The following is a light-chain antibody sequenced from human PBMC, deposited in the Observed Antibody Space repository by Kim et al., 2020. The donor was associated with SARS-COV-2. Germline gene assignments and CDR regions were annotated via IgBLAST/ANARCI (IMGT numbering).Light chain of an antibody. J-gene: IGLJ1*01. CDR2: QDI. V-gene: IGLV3-1*01. CDR3: QAWDSSTEV. Sequence: SYELTQPPSVSVSPGQTASITCSGHKLGDKYACWYQQKPGQSPVLVIYQDIKRPSGIPERFSGSNSGNTATLTISGTQAMDEADYYCQAWDSSTEVFGTGTKVTVL. CDR1: KLGDKY.